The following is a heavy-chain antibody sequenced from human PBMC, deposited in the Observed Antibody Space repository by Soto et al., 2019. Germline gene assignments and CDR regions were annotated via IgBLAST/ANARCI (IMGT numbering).Heavy chain of an antibody. CDR1: GFTVNSNY. CDR3: ARRGGDYCRGMDV. D-gene: IGHD4-17*01. V-gene: IGHV3-53*01. CDR2: IYSGDST. J-gene: IGHJ6*02. Sequence: EVQLVESGGGLIQPGGSLRLSCAASGFTVNSNYMSWVRQAPGKGLEWVSVIYSGDSTYYADSVKGRFTISRENSKNTRYLEMNSLRAEDTAVYYCARRGGDYCRGMDVWGQGTTVTVSS.